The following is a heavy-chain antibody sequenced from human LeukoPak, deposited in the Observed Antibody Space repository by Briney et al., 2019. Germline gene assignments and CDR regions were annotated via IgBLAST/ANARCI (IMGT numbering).Heavy chain of an antibody. Sequence: GGSLRLSCAASGFTFSSYAMHWVRQAPGKGLEWVAVISYDGSNKYYADSVKGRFTISRDNSKNTLYLQMNSLRAEDTAVYYCARGGPSYSVGTENFDYWGQGTLVTVSS. D-gene: IGHD1-26*01. CDR1: GFTFSSYA. J-gene: IGHJ4*02. V-gene: IGHV3-30-3*01. CDR3: ARGGPSYSVGTENFDY. CDR2: ISYDGSNK.